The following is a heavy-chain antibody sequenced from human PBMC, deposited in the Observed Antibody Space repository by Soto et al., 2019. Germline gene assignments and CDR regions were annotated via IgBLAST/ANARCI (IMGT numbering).Heavy chain of an antibody. J-gene: IGHJ6*02. CDR1: GYTFTGYY. CDR3: ARASSTEYYYYYGMDV. V-gene: IGHV1-2*02. D-gene: IGHD4-17*01. Sequence: ASVKVSCKASGYTFTGYYMHWVRQAPGQGLEWMGWINPNSGGTNYAQKFQGRVTMTRNTSISTAYMELSSLRSEDTAVYYCARASSTEYYYYYGMDVWGQGTTVTVSS. CDR2: INPNSGGT.